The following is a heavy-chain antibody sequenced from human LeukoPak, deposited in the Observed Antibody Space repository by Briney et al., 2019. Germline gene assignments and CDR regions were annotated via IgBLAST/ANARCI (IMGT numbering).Heavy chain of an antibody. D-gene: IGHD1-7*01. V-gene: IGHV4-34*01. CDR3: ARLELRYPTPVYYFDY. CDR2: INHSGST. J-gene: IGHJ4*02. CDR1: GGSFSGYY. Sequence: PSETLSLTCAVYGGSFSGYYWSWIRQPPGKGLEWIGEINHSGSTNYNPSLKSRVTISVDTSKNQFSLKLSSVTAADTAVYYCARLELRYPTPVYYFDYWGQGTLVTVSS.